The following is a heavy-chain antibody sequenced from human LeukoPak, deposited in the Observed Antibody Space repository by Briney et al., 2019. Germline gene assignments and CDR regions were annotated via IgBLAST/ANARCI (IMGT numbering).Heavy chain of an antibody. V-gene: IGHV3-66*01. CDR3: AAKGNGYTGIYLFAH. CDR2: FYAGGSR. D-gene: IGHD5-12*01. CDR1: GFSVSSNY. Sequence: GGSLRLSCGASGFSVSSNYMSWVRQAPGKGLEWVSVFYAGGSRQYTDSVKGRFTISRDTSKNSLYLQMNNLRPEDTAVYYCAAKGNGYTGIYLFAHWGQGTLVTVSS. J-gene: IGHJ4*02.